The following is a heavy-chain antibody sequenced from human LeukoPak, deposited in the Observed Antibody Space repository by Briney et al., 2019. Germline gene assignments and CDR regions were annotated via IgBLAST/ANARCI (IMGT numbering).Heavy chain of an antibody. J-gene: IGHJ3*02. D-gene: IGHD6-19*01. V-gene: IGHV1-24*01. CDR2: FDPEDGET. CDR3: ATVRQWLVSFAFDT. Sequence: ASVKVSCKVSGYTLTELSMHWVRQAPGKGLEWMGGFDPEDGETIYAQKFQGRVTVTEDTSTDTAYMELSSLRSEDTAVYYCATVRQWLVSFAFDTWGQGTMVTVSS. CDR1: GYTLTELS.